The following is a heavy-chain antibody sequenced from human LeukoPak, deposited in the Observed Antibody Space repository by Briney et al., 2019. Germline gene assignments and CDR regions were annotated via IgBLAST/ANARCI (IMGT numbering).Heavy chain of an antibody. V-gene: IGHV3-11*04. Sequence: GGSLRLSCAASAFTFSDYHMSWIRQAPGRGLEWVSYISGTSLTIFYADSVKGRFTVSRDNAKNSLYLQMNSLRAEDTAVYYCARMIADRPHYYYYMDVWGTGTTVTVAS. CDR3: ARMIADRPHYYYYMDV. D-gene: IGHD6-6*01. CDR2: ISGTSLTI. J-gene: IGHJ6*03. CDR1: AFTFSDYH.